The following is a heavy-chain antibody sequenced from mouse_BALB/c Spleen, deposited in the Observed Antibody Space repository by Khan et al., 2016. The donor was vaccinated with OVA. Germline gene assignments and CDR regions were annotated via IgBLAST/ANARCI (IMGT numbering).Heavy chain of an antibody. Sequence: QVQLKQSGAELVRPGTSVKMSCKAAGYTFTNYWIGWVKQRPGHGLEWIGDTYPRGGYTNYNENFKGKVTLTADTSSSTAYMQLSGLTSEDSAIYYCARGGAARATWDYFDYWGQGTTLTVSS. V-gene: IGHV1-63*02. CDR2: TYPRGGYT. J-gene: IGHJ2*01. CDR1: GYTFTNYW. D-gene: IGHD3-1*01. CDR3: ARGGAARATWDYFDY.